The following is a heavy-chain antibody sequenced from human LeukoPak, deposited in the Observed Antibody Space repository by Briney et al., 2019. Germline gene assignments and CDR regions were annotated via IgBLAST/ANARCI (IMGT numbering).Heavy chain of an antibody. CDR3: ARDRDGDGFAHFDY. V-gene: IGHV1-2*02. D-gene: IGHD5-24*01. CDR1: GYTFRSYA. CDR2: ITPSGGT. J-gene: IGHJ4*02. Sequence: ASVTVSCKDSGYTFRSYAKHWVRQAPGQGLEWMGWITPSGGTNYPQKFQGRVAITRDTSITTAYMDLSRLTSDDTAVYYGARDRDGDGFAHFDYWGQGALVTVSS.